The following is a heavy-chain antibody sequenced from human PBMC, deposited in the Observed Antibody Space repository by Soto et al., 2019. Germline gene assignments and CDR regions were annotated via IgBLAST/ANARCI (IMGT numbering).Heavy chain of an antibody. CDR1: GGTFSSYA. CDR3: ASDLSIAAAGPRDWFDP. J-gene: IGHJ5*02. Sequence: ASVKVSCKASGGTFSSYAISWVRQAPGQGLEWMGGIIPIFGTANYAQKFQGRVTITADESTSTAYMELSSLRSEDTAVYYCASDLSIAAAGPRDWFDPWGQGTLVTVSS. V-gene: IGHV1-69*13. CDR2: IIPIFGTA. D-gene: IGHD6-13*01.